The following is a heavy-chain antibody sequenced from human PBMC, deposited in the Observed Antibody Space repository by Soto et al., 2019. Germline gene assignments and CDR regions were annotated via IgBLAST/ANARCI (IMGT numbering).Heavy chain of an antibody. Sequence: QVQLVESGGGVVQPGRSLRLSCAASGFTFSSYGMHWVRQAPGKGLEWVAVIWDDGSNKYYADSVKGRFTISRDNSKNTLYMQMNSLRAEDTAVYYCARDGSSSSGRPGYFDYWGQGTLVTVSS. CDR1: GFTFSSYG. CDR2: IWDDGSNK. CDR3: ARDGSSSSGRPGYFDY. V-gene: IGHV3-33*01. D-gene: IGHD6-6*01. J-gene: IGHJ4*02.